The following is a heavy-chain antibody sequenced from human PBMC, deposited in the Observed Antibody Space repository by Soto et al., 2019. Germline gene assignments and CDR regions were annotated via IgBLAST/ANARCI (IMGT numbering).Heavy chain of an antibody. CDR1: VFIFKNYA. CDR2: ITRDGYNK. D-gene: IGHD6-6*01. J-gene: IGHJ4*02. CDR3: TKSSGGSSSVGMDY. V-gene: IGHV3-30*04. Sequence: WWSLRLSCSVSVFIFKNYALNWFRQAPGKGLEWVASITRDGYNKYYADSVKGRFTISRDNSKNTLSLQMTALRVEDLSVYYCTKSSGGSSSVGMDYWGPGTLVTVSS.